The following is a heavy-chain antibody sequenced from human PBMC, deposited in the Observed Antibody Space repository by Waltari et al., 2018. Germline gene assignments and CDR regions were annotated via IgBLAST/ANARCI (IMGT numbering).Heavy chain of an antibody. CDR1: GGSISSRRYY. D-gene: IGHD2-8*01. J-gene: IGHJ2*01. Sequence: QLQLQESGPGLVKPSETLSLTCPVSGGSISSRRYYWGWIRQPPGKGLEWIGSIYYSGSTYYNPSLKSRVTISVDTSKNQFSLKLSSVTAADTAVYYCARHPAMTIMLWYFDLWGRGTLVTVSS. V-gene: IGHV4-39*01. CDR3: ARHPAMTIMLWYFDL. CDR2: IYYSGST.